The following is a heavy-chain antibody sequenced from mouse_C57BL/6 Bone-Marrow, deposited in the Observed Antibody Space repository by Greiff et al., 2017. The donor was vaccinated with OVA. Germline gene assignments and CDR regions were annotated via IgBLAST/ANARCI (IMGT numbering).Heavy chain of an antibody. CDR3: TRDWDEDAMDY. Sequence: EVKLVESGEGLVKPGGSLKLSCAASGFTFSSYAMSWVRQTPEKRLEWVAYISSGGDYIYYADTVKGRFTISRDNARNTLYLQMSSLKSGDTAMYYCTRDWDEDAMDYWGQGTSVTVSS. J-gene: IGHJ4*01. CDR2: ISSGGDYI. D-gene: IGHD4-1*01. V-gene: IGHV5-9-1*02. CDR1: GFTFSSYA.